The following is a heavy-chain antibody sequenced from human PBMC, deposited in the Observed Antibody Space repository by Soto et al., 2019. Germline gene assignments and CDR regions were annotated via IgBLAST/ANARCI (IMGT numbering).Heavy chain of an antibody. CDR1: GGSISSYY. CDR3: ARMVRGVIVLDY. V-gene: IGHV4-59*01. D-gene: IGHD3-10*01. CDR2: IYYSGST. Sequence: QVQLQESGPGLVKPSETLSLTCTVSGGSISSYYWSWIRQPPGKGLEWIGYIYYSGSTNYNPSLRSQVTVSVYTSKNQFSLMLSSVTAADTAVYYCARMVRGVIVLDYWGQGTLVTVSS. J-gene: IGHJ4*02.